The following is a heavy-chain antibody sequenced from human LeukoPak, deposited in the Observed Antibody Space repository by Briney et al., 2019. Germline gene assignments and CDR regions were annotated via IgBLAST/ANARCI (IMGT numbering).Heavy chain of an antibody. CDR2: IYYSGST. D-gene: IGHD6-13*01. J-gene: IGHJ4*02. V-gene: IGHV4-39*01. Sequence: PSETLSLTCTVSGGSISSSSYYWGWIRQPPGKGLEWIGSIYYSGSTYYNPSLKSRVTISVDTSKNQFSLKLSSVTAADTAVYYCASVRAAAGTFWGQGTLVTVSS. CDR3: ASVRAAAGTF. CDR1: GGSISSSSYY.